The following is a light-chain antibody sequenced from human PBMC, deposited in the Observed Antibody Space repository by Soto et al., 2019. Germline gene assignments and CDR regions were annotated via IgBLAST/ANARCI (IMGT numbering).Light chain of an antibody. J-gene: IGLJ3*02. CDR1: NIGSKS. Sequence: SYVVTQPPSVSVARGQTAKITCGGNNIGSKSVHWYQQRPGQAPVLVIYDDSDRPSGIPDRFSGSNSGNTATVTISSVEAGDEADYYCQEWDNVSDHWVFGGGTKLTVL. CDR2: DDS. V-gene: IGLV3-21*02. CDR3: QEWDNVSDHWV.